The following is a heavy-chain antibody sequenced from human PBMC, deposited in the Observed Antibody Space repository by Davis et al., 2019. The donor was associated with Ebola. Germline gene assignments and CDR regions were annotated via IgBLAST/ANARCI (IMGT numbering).Heavy chain of an antibody. V-gene: IGHV2-70*11. D-gene: IGHD6-13*01. CDR3: ARMGYSSSWYAIDY. CDR1: GFSLSTTGMC. CDR2: LDWDDDK. Sequence: SGPTLAKPTQTLTLTRTFSGFSLSTTGMCVSWIRQPPGKALEWLARLDWDDDKYYSTSLKTRLTISKDTSKNQVVLTMTNMDPVDTATYYCARMGYSSSWYAIDYWGQGTLVTVSS. J-gene: IGHJ4*02.